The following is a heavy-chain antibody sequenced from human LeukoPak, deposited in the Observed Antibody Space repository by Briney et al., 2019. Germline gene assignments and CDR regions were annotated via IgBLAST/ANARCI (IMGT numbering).Heavy chain of an antibody. J-gene: IGHJ4*02. CDR1: GGSISSSSYC. CDR3: ARDYRSSSGPSIDY. D-gene: IGHD6-6*01. Sequence: SETLSLTCTVSGGSISSSSYCWGWIRQPPGKGLEWIGSIYYSGSTYYNPSLKSRVTISVDTSKNQFSLKLSSVTAADTAVYYCARDYRSSSGPSIDYWGQGTLVTVSS. V-gene: IGHV4-39*01. CDR2: IYYSGST.